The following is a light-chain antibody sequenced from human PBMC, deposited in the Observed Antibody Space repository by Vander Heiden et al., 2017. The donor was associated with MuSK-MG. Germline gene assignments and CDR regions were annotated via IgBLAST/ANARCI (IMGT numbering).Light chain of an antibody. CDR2: GA. CDR1: QGMSSK. J-gene: IGKJ4*01. V-gene: IGKV1-9*01. CDR3: QQVNIYPIT. Sequence: DIQLTQSPPVLSASVGDRVTITCRASQGMSSKLVWYQQKPGKAPKLLINGACLQSGVPSRFSGSGSGTEFTLAISSLQPEDFATYYCQQVNIYPITFGGGTKVEIK.